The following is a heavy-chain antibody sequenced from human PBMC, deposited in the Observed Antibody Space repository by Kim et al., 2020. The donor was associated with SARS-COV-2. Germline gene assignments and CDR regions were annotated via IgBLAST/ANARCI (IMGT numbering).Heavy chain of an antibody. Sequence: SQSLKRRVTLSVDTSKNQFSLKLSSVTAADTAVYYCARESRSSWANWFDPWGQGTLVTVSS. V-gene: IGHV4-39*07. CDR3: ARESRSSWANWFDP. J-gene: IGHJ5*02. D-gene: IGHD6-13*01.